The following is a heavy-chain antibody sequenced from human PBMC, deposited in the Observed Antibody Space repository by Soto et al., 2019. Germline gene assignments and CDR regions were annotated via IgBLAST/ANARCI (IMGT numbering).Heavy chain of an antibody. CDR3: ARWSYLDY. CDR1: GFSFGSYD. V-gene: IGHV3-23*01. Sequence: GGSLRLSCAASGFSFGSYDLSWVRQAPGKGLEWVSTISGSDGKTFYADSVKGRFSISRDASQSTLYLQMNSLRADDTATYYCARWSYLDYWGQGTRVTVSS. J-gene: IGHJ4*02. CDR2: ISGSDGKT. D-gene: IGHD3-3*01.